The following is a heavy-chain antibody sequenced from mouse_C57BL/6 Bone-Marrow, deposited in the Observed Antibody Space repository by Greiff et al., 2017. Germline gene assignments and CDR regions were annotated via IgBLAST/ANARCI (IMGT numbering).Heavy chain of an antibody. Sequence: EVMLVESGGGLVKPGGSLKLSCAASGFTFSDYGMHWVRQAPEKGLEWVAYISSGSSTIYYADTVKGRFTISRDNAKNTLFLQMTSLRSEDTAMYYCARWRDGTVVATDYYAMDYWGQGTSVTVSS. J-gene: IGHJ4*01. CDR3: ARWRDGTVVATDYYAMDY. CDR1: GFTFSDYG. V-gene: IGHV5-17*01. D-gene: IGHD1-1*01. CDR2: ISSGSSTI.